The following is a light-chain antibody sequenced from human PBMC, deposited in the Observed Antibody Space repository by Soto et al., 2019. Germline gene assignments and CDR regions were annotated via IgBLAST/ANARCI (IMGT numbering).Light chain of an antibody. J-gene: IGKJ4*01. CDR2: EVS. CDR1: HGRVNSDGNIY. V-gene: IGKV2-30*01. CDR3: MQGTRWPLT. Sequence: DVVMAQAPLSLTVTLGQPASISCTSSHGRVNSDGNIYLHWFQQRPGQSPRRLIYEVSKRDSGVTDRFSGSGLGTDFTLRISRVEAEDVGVYYCMQGTRWPLTVGGGTKVEIK.